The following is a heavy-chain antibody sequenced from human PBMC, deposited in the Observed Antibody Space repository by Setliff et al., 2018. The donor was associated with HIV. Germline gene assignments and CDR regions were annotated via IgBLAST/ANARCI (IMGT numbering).Heavy chain of an antibody. CDR3: ARDSRYFEMDWWFDP. CDR1: EFGRYA. J-gene: IGHJ5*02. D-gene: IGHD3-9*01. Sequence: VGSLRLSCVVPEFGRYAMHWVRQAPGKGPEWVAVLSSDGSNEYYADSLKGRFTISRDNSKNTLYVQMNSLRPEDTAVYYCARDSRYFEMDWWFDPWGQGTLVTVSS. CDR2: LSSDGSNE. V-gene: IGHV3-30*01.